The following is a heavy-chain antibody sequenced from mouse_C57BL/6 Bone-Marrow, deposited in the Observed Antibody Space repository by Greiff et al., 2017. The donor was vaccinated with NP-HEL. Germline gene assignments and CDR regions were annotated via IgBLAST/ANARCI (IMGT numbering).Heavy chain of an antibody. J-gene: IGHJ2*01. CDR1: GFTFSSYG. D-gene: IGHD1-1*01. CDR2: ISSGGSYT. CDR3: ARTLITTVVATRFDY. Sequence: EVKLMESGGDLVKPGGSLKLSCAASGFTFSSYGMSWVRQTPDKRLEWVATISSGGSYTYYPDSVKGRFTISRDNAKNTLYLQMSSLKSEDTAMYYCARTLITTVVATRFDYWSQGTTLTVSS. V-gene: IGHV5-6*01.